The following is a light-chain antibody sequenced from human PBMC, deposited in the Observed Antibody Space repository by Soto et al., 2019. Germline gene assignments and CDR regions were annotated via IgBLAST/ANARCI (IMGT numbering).Light chain of an antibody. CDR3: SSFTSSSTWV. J-gene: IGLJ3*02. V-gene: IGLV2-14*01. Sequence: QSALTQPASVSGSPGQSLTISCTGSSSDLGVYDYVSWFQQRPGKAPKLMIYEVNNRPSGVSNRFSGSKSGNTASLTISGLQAEDEADYYCSSFTSSSTWVFGGGTKLTVL. CDR1: SSDLGVYDY. CDR2: EVN.